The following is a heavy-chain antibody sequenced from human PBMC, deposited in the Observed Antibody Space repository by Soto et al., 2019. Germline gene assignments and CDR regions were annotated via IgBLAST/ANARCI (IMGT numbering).Heavy chain of an antibody. CDR2: IKEDGSEK. V-gene: IGHV3-7*01. D-gene: IGHD3-16*01. CDR3: AEEKGSRRPLGVSDN. CDR1: GFTFSSNW. J-gene: IGHJ4*02. Sequence: GGSLRLSCAASGFTFSSNWMSWVRQAPGKGLEWVANIKEDGSEKYYVDSLKGRCTISRDNAKNSLYLHMNRLRVEDTAVYFFAEEKGSRRPLGVSDNWGQGTLVTVSS.